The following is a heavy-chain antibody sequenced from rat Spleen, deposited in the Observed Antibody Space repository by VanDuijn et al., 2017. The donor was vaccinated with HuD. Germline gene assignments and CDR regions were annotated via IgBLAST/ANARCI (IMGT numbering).Heavy chain of an antibody. D-gene: IGHD1-11*01. J-gene: IGHJ2*01. V-gene: IGHV5-31*01. CDR2: ITNTGGST. CDR1: GFTFSDYY. Sequence: EVQLVESGGGLVQPGRSLKLSCAASGFTFSDYYMAWIRQAPGKGLEWVASITNTGGSTYYPDSVKGRFTISRDNAKSTLYLQMNSLRSEDTATYYCTREREAAYWGQGVMVTVSS. CDR3: TREREAAY.